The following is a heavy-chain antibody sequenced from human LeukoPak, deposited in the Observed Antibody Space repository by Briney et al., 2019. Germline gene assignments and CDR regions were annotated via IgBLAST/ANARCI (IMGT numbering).Heavy chain of an antibody. J-gene: IGHJ3*02. V-gene: IGHV3-66*01. CDR2: IYSGGST. Sequence: PGGSLRLSCAASGFTVSSNYMSWVRQAPGKGLEWVSVIYSGGSTYYADSVKGRFTISRDNSKNRLYLQMNSLRAEDTAVYYCASCMRGAFDIWGQGTMVTVSS. CDR1: GFTVSSNY. D-gene: IGHD3-16*01. CDR3: ASCMRGAFDI.